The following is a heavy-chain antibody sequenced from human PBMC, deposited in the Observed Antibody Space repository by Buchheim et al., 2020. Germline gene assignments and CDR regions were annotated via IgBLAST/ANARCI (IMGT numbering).Heavy chain of an antibody. J-gene: IGHJ4*02. D-gene: IGHD6-6*01. V-gene: IGHV2-5*02. CDR3: ARLRCGFSSSSFDF. CDR2: IYWDDDK. CDR1: GFSLSTSGMA. Sequence: QITLKESGPTLVKPTQTLTLTCSCSGFSLSTSGMAVAWIRQPPGKALEWLALIYWDDDKRYSPSLQSRLTITQDTSKNQVVLTLTNMDPADIATYYCARLRCGFSSSSFDFWSQGTL.